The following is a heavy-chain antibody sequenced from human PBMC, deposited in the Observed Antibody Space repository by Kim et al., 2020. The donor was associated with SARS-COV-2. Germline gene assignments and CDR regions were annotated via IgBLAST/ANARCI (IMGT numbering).Heavy chain of an antibody. J-gene: IGHJ4*02. CDR2: ITYDGSER. CDR1: GFTFNGYT. Sequence: GGSLRLSCAASGFTFNGYTMHWVRQGPGKGLEWVAFITYDGSERYYADSVKGRFTVSRDNSKNTLYLQMNSLRAEDTAVYYCAKDKAATYLPDSWGQGTLVTVSS. V-gene: IGHV3-30-3*01. CDR3: AKDKAATYLPDS. D-gene: IGHD1-26*01.